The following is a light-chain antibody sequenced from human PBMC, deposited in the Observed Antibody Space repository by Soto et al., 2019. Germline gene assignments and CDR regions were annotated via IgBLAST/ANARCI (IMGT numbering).Light chain of an antibody. CDR1: SSDVGSYNL. V-gene: IGLV2-23*02. J-gene: IGLJ3*02. CDR3: QSYDSSLSASV. Sequence: QSALTQPASVSGSPGQSITIPCTGTSSDVGSYNLVSWYQQHPGKAPKLIIYEVSERPSGVSHRFSGSKSGSTASLTISGLQAEDEADYYCQSYDSSLSASVFGGGTKLTVL. CDR2: EVS.